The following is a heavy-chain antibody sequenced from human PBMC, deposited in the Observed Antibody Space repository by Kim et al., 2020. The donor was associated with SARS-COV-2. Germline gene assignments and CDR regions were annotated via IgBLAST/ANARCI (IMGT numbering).Heavy chain of an antibody. V-gene: IGHV4-31*03. CDR3: ARDFAAGSYPTADAFDI. CDR2: IYYSGST. Sequence: SETLSLTCTVSGGSISSGGYYWSWIRQHPGKGLEWIGYIYYSGSTYYNPSLKSRVTISVDTSKNQFSLKLSSVTAADTAVYYCARDFAAGSYPTADAFDIWGQGTMVTVSS. CDR1: GGSISSGGYY. J-gene: IGHJ3*02. D-gene: IGHD3-10*01.